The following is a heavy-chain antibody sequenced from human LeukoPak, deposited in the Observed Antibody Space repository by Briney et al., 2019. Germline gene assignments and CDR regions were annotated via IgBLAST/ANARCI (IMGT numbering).Heavy chain of an antibody. V-gene: IGHV3-64*01. CDR1: GFTFSSYA. J-gene: IGHJ6*04. CDR3: AELGITMIGGV. D-gene: IGHD3-10*02. CDR2: ISSNGGRT. Sequence: GGSLRLSCAASGFTFSSYAMHWVRQAPGKGLENVSGISSNGGRTYYANSVKGRFTISRDNSKNSLYLQMNSLRAEDTAVYYCAELGITMIGGVWGKGTTVTISS.